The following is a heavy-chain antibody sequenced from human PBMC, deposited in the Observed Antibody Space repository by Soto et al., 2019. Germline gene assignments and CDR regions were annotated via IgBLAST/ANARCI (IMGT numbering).Heavy chain of an antibody. CDR2: ISGSGGNT. CDR1: GFTWSSYA. V-gene: IGHV3-23*01. J-gene: IGHJ5*02. D-gene: IGHD3-16*01. Sequence: GRSLGLSCAVSGFTWSSYAMTWVRQAPGKGLEWVSAISGSGGNTYYADSVKGRFTISRDNSKTTLYLQMNSLRAEDTAVYYGANYNYYDDTGPSWGQGPMVIVSS. CDR3: ANYNYYDDTGPS.